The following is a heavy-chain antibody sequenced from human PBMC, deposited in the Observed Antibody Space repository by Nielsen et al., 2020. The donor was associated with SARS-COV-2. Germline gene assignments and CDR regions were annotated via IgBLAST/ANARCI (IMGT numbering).Heavy chain of an antibody. V-gene: IGHV4-61*01. CDR1: GYSISSGYY. CDR3: ARVGGYSGYDFYYYYYGMDV. D-gene: IGHD5-12*01. J-gene: IGHJ6*02. CDR2: IYYSGST. Sequence: GSLRLSCTVSGYSISSGYYWSWIRQPPGKGLEWIGYIYYSGSTNYNPSLKSRVTISVDTSKNQFSLKLSSVTAADTAVYYCARVGGYSGYDFYYYYYGMDVWGQGTTVTVSS.